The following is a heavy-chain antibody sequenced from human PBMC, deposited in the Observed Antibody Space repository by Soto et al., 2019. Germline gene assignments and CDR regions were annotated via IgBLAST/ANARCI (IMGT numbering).Heavy chain of an antibody. V-gene: IGHV3-13*01. J-gene: IGHJ6*03. CDR1: GFTFSSYD. Sequence: GGSLRLSCAASGFTFSSYDMHWVRQATGKGLEWVSAIGTAGDTYYPGSVKGRFTISRENAKNSLYLQMNSLRAGDTAVYYCARAEYSSSIYYYYYMDVWGKGTTVTVSS. D-gene: IGHD6-13*01. CDR3: ARAEYSSSIYYYYYMDV. CDR2: IGTAGDT.